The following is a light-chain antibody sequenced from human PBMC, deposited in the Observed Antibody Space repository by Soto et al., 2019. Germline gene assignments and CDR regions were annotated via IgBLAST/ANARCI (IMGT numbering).Light chain of an antibody. CDR1: SSDVGGYNY. J-gene: IGLJ2*01. Sequence: QSALTQPASASGSPGQSVTISCTGTSSDVGGYNYVSWYQQHPGKAPKLMIYEVSNRPSGVPDRFSGSKSGNTASLTISGLQAEDEADYYCSSYAGSNTVVFGGGTKLTVL. CDR3: SSYAGSNTVV. V-gene: IGLV2-8*01. CDR2: EVS.